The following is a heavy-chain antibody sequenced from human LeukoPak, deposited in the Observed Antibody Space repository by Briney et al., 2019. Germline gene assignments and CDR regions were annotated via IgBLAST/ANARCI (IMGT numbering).Heavy chain of an antibody. V-gene: IGHV4-59*01. J-gene: IGHJ4*02. CDR2: VYYTGNT. Sequence: AETLSLTCTVSGGSINYYYWSWLRQPPGKGLEWIGYVYYTGNTNYNPSLKSRVTLSVDTSKSQFSLKLSSVTAADTAIYYCARLGSYFDYWGQGTLVTVSS. D-gene: IGHD1-26*01. CDR1: GGSINYYY. CDR3: ARLGSYFDY.